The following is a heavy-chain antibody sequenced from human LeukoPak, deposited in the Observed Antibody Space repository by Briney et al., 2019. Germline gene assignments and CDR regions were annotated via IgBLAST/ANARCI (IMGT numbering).Heavy chain of an antibody. CDR3: ARGSSTNCYGGNCFYYYMAV. CDR1: GFTFSTYA. Sequence: GGSLRLSCAASGFTFSTYAMHWVRQAPGRGLEWVAVTSFDGTTKYYADSVKGRFTVSRDNSKNTLILEMNSLRAEDTAVYYCARGSSTNCYGGNCFYYYMAVWGKGTTVTVSS. J-gene: IGHJ6*03. V-gene: IGHV3-30*04. CDR2: TSFDGTTK. D-gene: IGHD2-2*01.